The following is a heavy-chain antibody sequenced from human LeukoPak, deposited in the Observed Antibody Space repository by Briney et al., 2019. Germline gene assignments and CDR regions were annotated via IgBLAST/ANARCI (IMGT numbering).Heavy chain of an antibody. Sequence: HGESLKISFKGSGYSFTSYWSGWVRQMPGKGLEWMGIIYPGDSDTRYSPSFQGQVTISADKSISTAYLQWSSLKASDTAMYYCALTPVDWFVPWGPGTLVTVSS. D-gene: IGHD3-9*01. V-gene: IGHV5-51*01. CDR3: ALTPVDWFVP. CDR1: GYSFTSYW. J-gene: IGHJ5*02. CDR2: IYPGDSDT.